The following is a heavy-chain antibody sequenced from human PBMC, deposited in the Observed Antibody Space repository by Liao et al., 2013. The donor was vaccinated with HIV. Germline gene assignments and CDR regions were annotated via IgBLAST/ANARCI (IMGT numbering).Heavy chain of an antibody. CDR3: ARAASYAVGEDYYYYMDV. D-gene: IGHD3-10*01. CDR1: GDSITNGRST. Sequence: QVQVQESGPGLVKPSQTLSLSCGVSGDSITNGRSTWMWIRQPPGKGLEWIGYIYNSGTTYYNPSLRSRVTISVDRSKNQFSLMLSSVTAADTAVYFCARAASYAVGEDYYYYMDVWGKGTTVTVSS. J-gene: IGHJ6*03. V-gene: IGHV4-30-2*01. CDR2: IYNSGTT.